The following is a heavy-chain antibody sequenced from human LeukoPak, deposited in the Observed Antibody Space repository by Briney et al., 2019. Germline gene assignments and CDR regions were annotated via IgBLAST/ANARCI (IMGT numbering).Heavy chain of an antibody. V-gene: IGHV3-30*18. CDR2: LSYDGSNK. CDR1: GFTVSSYG. Sequence: GGSLRLSCAASGFTVSSYGMHWVRQAPGKGLEWVAVLSYDGSNKYYADSVKGRFTISRDNSKNTLSLQMNSLRAEDTAVYYCAKDRIAVAIYYFDYWDQGTLVTVSS. D-gene: IGHD6-19*01. CDR3: AKDRIAVAIYYFDY. J-gene: IGHJ4*02.